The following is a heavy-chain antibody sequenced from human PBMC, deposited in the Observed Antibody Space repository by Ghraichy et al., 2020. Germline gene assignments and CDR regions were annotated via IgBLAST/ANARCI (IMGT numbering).Heavy chain of an antibody. V-gene: IGHV4-34*01. CDR1: GGSFSGYY. CDR2: INHSGST. J-gene: IGHJ6*02. D-gene: IGHD3-22*01. CDR3: ARVRSYYYDSSGYYYYYGMDV. Sequence: SETLSLTCAVYGGSFSGYYWSWIRQPPGKGLEWIGEINHSGSTNYNPSLKSRVTISVDTSKNQFSLKLSSVTAADTAVYYCARVRSYYYDSSGYYYYYGMDVWGQGTTVTVSS.